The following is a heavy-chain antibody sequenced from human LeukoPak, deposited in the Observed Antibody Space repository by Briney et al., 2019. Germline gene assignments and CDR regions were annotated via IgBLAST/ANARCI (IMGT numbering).Heavy chain of an antibody. CDR2: IRYDGSNK. D-gene: IGHD3-10*01. Sequence: GGSLRLSCAASGFTFSSYGMHWVRQAPGKGLEWVAFIRYDGSNKYYADSVKGRFTISRDNSKNTLYPQMNSLRAEDTAVYYCAKDRGPYYGSGSYLAYWGQGTLVTVSS. CDR3: AKDRGPYYGSGSYLAY. J-gene: IGHJ4*02. V-gene: IGHV3-30*02. CDR1: GFTFSSYG.